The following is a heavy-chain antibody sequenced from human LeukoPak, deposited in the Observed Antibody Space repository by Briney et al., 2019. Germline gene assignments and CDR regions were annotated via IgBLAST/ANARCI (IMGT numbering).Heavy chain of an antibody. V-gene: IGHV4-39*01. J-gene: IGHJ4*02. Sequence: SETLSLTCTASGGSFSSSSLYWGWHAPPTGMELEWFRSIYYSGTTYYNPSLKSRVTISVDTSKNQFSLKLSSVTAADTAVYYCARQSQWLVHFDYWGQGTLVTVSS. CDR2: IYYSGTT. CDR1: GGSFSSSSLY. D-gene: IGHD6-19*01. CDR3: ARQSQWLVHFDY.